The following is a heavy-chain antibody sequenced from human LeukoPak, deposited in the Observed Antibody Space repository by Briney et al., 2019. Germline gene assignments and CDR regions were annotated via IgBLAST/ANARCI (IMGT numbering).Heavy chain of an antibody. Sequence: SETLSLTCTVSGGSISSSSYYWGWTRQPPGKGLEWIGSIYYSGSTYYNPSLKSRVTISVDTSKNQFSLKLSSVTAADTAVYYCAREGRLGELSLQIDYWGQGTLVTVSS. J-gene: IGHJ4*02. CDR3: AREGRLGELSLQIDY. D-gene: IGHD3-16*02. V-gene: IGHV4-39*07. CDR2: IYYSGST. CDR1: GGSISSSSYY.